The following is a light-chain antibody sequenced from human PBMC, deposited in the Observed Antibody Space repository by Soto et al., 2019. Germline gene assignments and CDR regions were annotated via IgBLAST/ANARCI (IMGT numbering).Light chain of an antibody. Sequence: DIPMTQSPSSLSASLGDRVTITCRASQGITNYLAWYQQKPGKGPKLLIYAASTLQSGVPSRFSGSGSGTDFTLTITSLQPEDVATYYCQKYHTAPITFGQGTRLEIK. V-gene: IGKV1-27*01. CDR2: AAS. CDR3: QKYHTAPIT. J-gene: IGKJ5*01. CDR1: QGITNY.